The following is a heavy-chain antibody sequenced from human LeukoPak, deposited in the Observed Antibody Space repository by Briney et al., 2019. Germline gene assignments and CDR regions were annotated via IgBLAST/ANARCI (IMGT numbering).Heavy chain of an antibody. CDR2: IYYSEST. CDR3: ARGGKLTIFGVVIIPDAFDI. D-gene: IGHD3-3*01. CDR1: GGSISSSSYY. V-gene: IGHV4-39*01. J-gene: IGHJ3*02. Sequence: SETLSLTCTVSGGSISSSSYYWGWIRQPPGKGLEWIGSIYYSESTYYNPSLKSRVTISVDTSKNQFSLKLSSVTAADTAVYYCARGGKLTIFGVVIIPDAFDIWGQGTMVTVSS.